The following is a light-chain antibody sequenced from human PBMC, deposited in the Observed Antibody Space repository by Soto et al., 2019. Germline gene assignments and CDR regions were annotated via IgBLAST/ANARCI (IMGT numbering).Light chain of an antibody. Sequence: EIVMTQSPATLSMSPGERATLSCRASQSVSSNLAWYQQKPGQAPRLLIYGASTRATGIPARFSGSGSGTEFSLTISSLQSEDFAVYYCQQYNNWPPSITFGQGTRREIK. CDR2: GAS. V-gene: IGKV3-15*01. CDR1: QSVSSN. J-gene: IGKJ5*01. CDR3: QQYNNWPPSIT.